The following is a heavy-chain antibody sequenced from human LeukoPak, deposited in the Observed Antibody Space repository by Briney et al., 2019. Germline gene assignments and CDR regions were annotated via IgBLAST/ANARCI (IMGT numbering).Heavy chain of an antibody. CDR1: GFTFSAYA. J-gene: IGHJ4*02. V-gene: IGHV3-30-3*01. D-gene: IGHD1-26*01. CDR3: ARSSILGSTWAPLDY. Sequence: PGGSLRLSCAASGFTFSAYAIYWVCQAPGKGLEWVAVISYDGSNKWYADSVKGRFTISRDNSKNTLYLQMNSLRDGDTAVYYCARSSILGSTWAPLDYWGQGSLVTVSS. CDR2: ISYDGSNK.